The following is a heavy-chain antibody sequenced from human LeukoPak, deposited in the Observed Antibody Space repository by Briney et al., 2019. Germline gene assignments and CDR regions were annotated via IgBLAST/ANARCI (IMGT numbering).Heavy chain of an antibody. CDR1: GFTFSSYS. CDR2: INSYSRNI. V-gene: IGHV3-21*01. J-gene: IGHJ4*02. Sequence: PGGSLRLSCAASGFTFSSYSMNWVRQAPGKGLEWVSSINSYSRNIYYADSLKGRFTISRDNAKNSLYLQMNSLRAEDTAVYYCAREGRNQDFDYWGQGALVTVSS. CDR3: AREGRNQDFDY. D-gene: IGHD1-14*01.